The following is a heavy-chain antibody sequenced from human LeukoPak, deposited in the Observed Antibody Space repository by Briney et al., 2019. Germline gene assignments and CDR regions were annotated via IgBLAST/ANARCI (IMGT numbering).Heavy chain of an antibody. D-gene: IGHD6-6*01. CDR1: GFSLTTSGVG. V-gene: IGHV2-5*02. CDR2: IYRDDNK. CDR3: AHCRRGGSSGIDY. Sequence: ESGPTLVKPTQTLTLTCNFSGFSLTTSGVGVGWIRQPPGKALEGLPPIYRDDNKRYIPSLRSRLTVTKNTSKNQVFLTMTNMDPVDTGTYYCAHCRRGGSSGIDYWGQGTLVTVSS. J-gene: IGHJ4*02.